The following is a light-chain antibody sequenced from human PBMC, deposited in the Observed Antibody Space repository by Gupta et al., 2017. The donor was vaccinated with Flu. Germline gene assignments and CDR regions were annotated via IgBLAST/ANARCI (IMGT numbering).Light chain of an antibody. V-gene: IGKV1-39*01. J-gene: IGKJ2*03. Sequence: DIQMTQSPSSRPASVGDRVTIPCRASQSIGNYLNWYQLKPGKPPRLLIYAASRLQSGVPSRFSGSGFETDFTLTISTLQPEDFATYYCQQTYRVPHSFGQGTKLEIK. CDR1: QSIGNY. CDR2: AAS. CDR3: QQTYRVPHS.